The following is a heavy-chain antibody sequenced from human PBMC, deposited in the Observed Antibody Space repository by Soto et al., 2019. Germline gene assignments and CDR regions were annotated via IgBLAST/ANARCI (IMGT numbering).Heavy chain of an antibody. D-gene: IGHD3-22*01. J-gene: IGHJ5*02. CDR3: AHRVTYYYDSSGYYWLDP. Sequence: SGPTLVNPTQTLTLTCTFSGFSLSTSGVGVGWIRQPPGNALEWLALIYWNDDKRYSPSLKSRLTITKDTSKNQVVLTMTNMDPVDTATYYCAHRVTYYYDSSGYYWLDPWGQGTLVTVSS. V-gene: IGHV2-5*01. CDR1: GFSLSTSGVG. CDR2: IYWNDDK.